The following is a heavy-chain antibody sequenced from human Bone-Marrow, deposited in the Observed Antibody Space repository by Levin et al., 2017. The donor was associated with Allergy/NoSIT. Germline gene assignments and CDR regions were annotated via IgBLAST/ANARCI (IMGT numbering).Heavy chain of an antibody. CDR3: ARERSITIFGVVPTKTSDY. V-gene: IGHV1-2*02. CDR1: GYTFTGYY. CDR2: INPNSGDT. D-gene: IGHD3-3*01. J-gene: IGHJ4*02. Sequence: GESLKISCQASGYTFTGYYLHWVRQAPGQGLEWMGWINPNSGDTNSAQKFQGRVTMTRDTSITTAYMELSRLTSDDTAEYYCARERSITIFGVVPTKTSDYWGQGTLVTVSS.